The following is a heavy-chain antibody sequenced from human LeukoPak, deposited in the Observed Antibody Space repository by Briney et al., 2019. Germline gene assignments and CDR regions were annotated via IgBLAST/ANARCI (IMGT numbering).Heavy chain of an antibody. CDR2: ISANNGNT. J-gene: IGHJ5*02. D-gene: IGHD1-26*01. CDR3: ARDRGWEPRNWFDP. Sequence: ASVKVSCKSSGYTFTNYGLSWVRQAPGQGLEWMGWISANNGNTYYAQRLQGRVTMTTDTSTTTAYMELRSLRSEDTAVYYCARDRGWEPRNWFDPWGQGTLVTVSS. CDR1: GYTFTNYG. V-gene: IGHV1-18*01.